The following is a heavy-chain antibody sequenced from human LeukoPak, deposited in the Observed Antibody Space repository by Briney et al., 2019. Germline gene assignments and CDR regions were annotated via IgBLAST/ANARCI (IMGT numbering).Heavy chain of an antibody. CDR2: ISSSSYI. CDR3: ARRISYYYDSSGYYKAHDAFDI. J-gene: IGHJ3*02. D-gene: IGHD3-22*01. Sequence: GGSLRLSCAASGFTFSSYSMNWVRQALGKGLEWVSSISSSSYIYYADSVKGRFTISRDNSKNTLYLQMNSLRAEDTAVYYCARRISYYYDSSGYYKAHDAFDIWGQGTMVTVSS. V-gene: IGHV3-21*04. CDR1: GFTFSSYS.